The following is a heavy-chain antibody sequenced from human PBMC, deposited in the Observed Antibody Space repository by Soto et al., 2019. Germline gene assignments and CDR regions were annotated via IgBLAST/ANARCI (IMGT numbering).Heavy chain of an antibody. V-gene: IGHV3-30-3*01. CDR2: ISYDGSKK. CDR3: VRCWGTGDGSDLGYNLFNP. J-gene: IGHJ5*02. Sequence: QVQVVESGGGVVQSGRSLRLSCAVSGFPVSTYSMYWVRQAPGKGLEWVALISYDGSKKDYADSVKGRFTISRDSSKNSLYLQMNSLRIDDTAVYYCVRCWGTGDGSDLGYNLFNPWGQGTLVTGSS. D-gene: IGHD1-1*01. CDR1: GFPVSTYS.